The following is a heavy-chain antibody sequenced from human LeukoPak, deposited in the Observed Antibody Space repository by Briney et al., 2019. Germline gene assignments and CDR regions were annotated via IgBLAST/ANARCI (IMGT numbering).Heavy chain of an antibody. CDR2: IRSTANGYAT. J-gene: IGHJ3*02. Sequence: GGSLRLSCAASGFTFSGSALHWVRQASGKGLEWVGRIRSTANGYATAYAASVKGRFTISRDDSKNTAYLQMDSLKTEDTAVYYCTTDFPLAAGYDYVWGSPPDAFDIWGQGTMVTVSS. V-gene: IGHV3-73*01. D-gene: IGHD3-16*01. CDR1: GFTFSGSA. CDR3: TTDFPLAAGYDYVWGSPPDAFDI.